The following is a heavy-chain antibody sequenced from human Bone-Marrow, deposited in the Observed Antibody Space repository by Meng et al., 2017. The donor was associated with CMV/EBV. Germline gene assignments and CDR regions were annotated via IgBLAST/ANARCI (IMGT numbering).Heavy chain of an antibody. V-gene: IGHV4-4*02. Sequence: GYSFTSYWIAWVRQMPGKGLEWMGIIYPADSDTNYNPSLKSRVTISVDKSKNQFSLKLSSVTAADTAVYYCARVIVVVIASSWFDPWGQGTLVTVSS. CDR1: GYSFTSYW. D-gene: IGHD2-21*01. CDR3: ARVIVVVIASSWFDP. J-gene: IGHJ5*02. CDR2: IYPADSDT.